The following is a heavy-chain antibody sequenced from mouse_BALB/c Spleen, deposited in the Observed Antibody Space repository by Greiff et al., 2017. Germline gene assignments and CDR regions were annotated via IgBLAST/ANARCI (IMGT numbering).Heavy chain of an antibody. J-gene: IGHJ1*01. CDR1: GFTFSSYG. D-gene: IGHD2-4*01. Sequence: EVQLVESGGGLVQPGGSLKLSCAASGFTFSSYGMSWVRQTPDKRLELVATINSNGGSTYYPDSVKGRFTISRDNAKNTLYLQMSSLKSEDTAMYYCARDGDYDPYWYFDVWGAGTTVTVSS. CDR3: ARDGDYDPYWYFDV. V-gene: IGHV5-6-3*01. CDR2: INSNGGST.